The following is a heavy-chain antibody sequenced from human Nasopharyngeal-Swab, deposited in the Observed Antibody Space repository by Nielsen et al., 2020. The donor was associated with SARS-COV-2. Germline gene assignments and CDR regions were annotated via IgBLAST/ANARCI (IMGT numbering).Heavy chain of an antibody. CDR3: ARAVAGRNWYFDL. D-gene: IGHD6-19*01. V-gene: IGHV4-31*03. CDR2: IYYSGST. J-gene: IGHJ2*01. CDR1: GGSISSGGYY. Sequence: SETLPLTCTVSGGSISSGGYYWSWIRQHPGKGLEWIGYIYYSGSTYYNPSLKSRVTISVDTSKNQFSLKLSSVTAADTAVYYCARAVAGRNWYFDLWGRGTLVTVSS.